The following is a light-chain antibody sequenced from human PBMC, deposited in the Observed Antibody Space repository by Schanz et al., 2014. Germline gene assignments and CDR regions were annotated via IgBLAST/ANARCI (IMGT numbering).Light chain of an antibody. CDR3: QQTYSVPWA. V-gene: IGKV1-39*01. J-gene: IGKJ2*01. CDR2: SAS. Sequence: DIQMTQSPSSLSASIGDRVTITCRTSQNIDSYLNWYQHKPGKAPKVLIHSASVLQRGVPSRFSGSESGTDFTLTISSLQPEDFATCYCQQTYSVPWAFGQGTRLENK. CDR1: QNIDSY.